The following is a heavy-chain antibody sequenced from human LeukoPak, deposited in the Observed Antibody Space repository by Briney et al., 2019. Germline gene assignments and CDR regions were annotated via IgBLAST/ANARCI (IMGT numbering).Heavy chain of an antibody. D-gene: IGHD1-26*01. CDR2: ISWNSGSI. J-gene: IGHJ4*02. V-gene: IGHV3-9*01. CDR3: AKDFGELLPLYYFDY. Sequence: PGRSLRLSCAASGFTFDDYAMHWVRQAPGKGLEWVSGISWNSGSIGYADSVKGRFTISRDNAKNSLYLQMNNLRAEDTALYYCAKDFGELLPLYYFDYWGQGTLVTVSS. CDR1: GFTFDDYA.